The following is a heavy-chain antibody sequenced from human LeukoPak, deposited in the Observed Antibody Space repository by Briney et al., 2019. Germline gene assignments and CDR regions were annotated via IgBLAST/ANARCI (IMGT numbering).Heavy chain of an antibody. J-gene: IGHJ3*02. Sequence: SETLSLTCSVSGASVSSGSYYWSWIRQPPGKGLEWIGYIYYSGSTNYNPSLKSRVTISVDTSKNQFSLKLSSVTAADTAVYYCARSLSGSYSWAFDIWGQGTMVTVSS. CDR1: GASVSSGSYY. D-gene: IGHD1-26*01. V-gene: IGHV4-61*01. CDR3: ARSLSGSYSWAFDI. CDR2: IYYSGST.